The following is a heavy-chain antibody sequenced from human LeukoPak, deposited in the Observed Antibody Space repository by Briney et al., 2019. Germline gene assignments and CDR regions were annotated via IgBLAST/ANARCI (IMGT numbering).Heavy chain of an antibody. V-gene: IGHV3-21*01. J-gene: IGHJ4*02. CDR3: ARTADGTSDY. Sequence: GGSLRLSCAASGFTFSTYSMNWVRQAPGKGLEWVSFISSSSSYTFYADSVKGRFTISRDNAKNSLYLQMSSLRAEDTAVYYCARTADGTSDYWVQGTLVTVSS. D-gene: IGHD6-13*01. CDR2: ISSSSSYT. CDR1: GFTFSTYS.